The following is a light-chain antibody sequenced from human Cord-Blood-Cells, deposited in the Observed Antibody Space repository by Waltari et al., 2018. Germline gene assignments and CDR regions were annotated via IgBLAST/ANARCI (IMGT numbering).Light chain of an antibody. J-gene: IGLJ2*01. Sequence: QSALTQPASVSGSPGQSITISCTGTSSDVGGYNYVSWYQQHPGKAPKLMIYDVSNRPSGVSNRFSGSKSCNTASLTISGLQAEDEADYYCSSYTSSSTLEGVFGGGTKLTVL. CDR1: SSDVGGYNY. CDR3: SSYTSSSTLEGV. CDR2: DVS. V-gene: IGLV2-14*01.